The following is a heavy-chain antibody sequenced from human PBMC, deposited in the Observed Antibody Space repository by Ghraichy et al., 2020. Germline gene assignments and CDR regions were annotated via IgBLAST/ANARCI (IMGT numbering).Heavy chain of an antibody. CDR2: ISSSSSYI. V-gene: IGHV3-21*01. J-gene: IGHJ6*02. CDR3: ARDSQSRGDFYYYYGMDV. Sequence: GGSLRLSCAASGFTFSSYSMNWVRQAPGKGLEWVSSISSSSSYIYYADSVKGRFTISRDNAKNSLYLQMNSLRAEDTAVYYCARDSQSRGDFYYYYGMDVWGQGTTVTVSS. CDR1: GFTFSSYS. D-gene: IGHD3-16*01.